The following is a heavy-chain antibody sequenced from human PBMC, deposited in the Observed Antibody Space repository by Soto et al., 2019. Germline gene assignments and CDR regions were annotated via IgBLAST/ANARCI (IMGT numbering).Heavy chain of an antibody. J-gene: IGHJ5*02. CDR1: GYTFTSYG. V-gene: IGHV1-18*04. CDR3: ARDRFGENWFDP. D-gene: IGHD3-10*01. Sequence: ASVKVSCKASGYTFTSYGISWVRQAPGQGLECMGWISAYNGNTNYAQKLQGRVTMTTXTXXSXXXMXLXXLRXDDTAVYYCARDRFGENWFDPWGQGTLVTVSS. CDR2: ISAYNGNT.